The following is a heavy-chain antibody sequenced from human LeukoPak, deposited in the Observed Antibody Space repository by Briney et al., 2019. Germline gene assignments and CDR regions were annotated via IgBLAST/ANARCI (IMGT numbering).Heavy chain of an antibody. Sequence: SETLSLTCTVSGGSISSYYWSWIRQPPGKGLEWIGYIYYSGSTNYNPSLKSRVTISVDTSKNQFSLKLSSVTAANTAVYYCAGNVLLWFGEFSSYYYGMDVWGQGTTVTVSS. CDR3: AGNVLLWFGEFSSYYYGMDV. D-gene: IGHD3-10*01. CDR2: IYYSGST. J-gene: IGHJ6*02. V-gene: IGHV4-59*12. CDR1: GGSISSYY.